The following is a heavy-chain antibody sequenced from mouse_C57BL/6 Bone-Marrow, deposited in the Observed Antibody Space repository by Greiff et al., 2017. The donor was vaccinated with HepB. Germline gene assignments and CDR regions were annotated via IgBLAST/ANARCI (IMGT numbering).Heavy chain of an antibody. Sequence: EVKLMESGGGLVQPGGSLKLSCAASGFTFSDYGMAWVRQAPRKGPEWVAFISNLAYSIYYADTVTGRFTISRENAKNTLYLEMSSLRSEDTAMYYCARNWEENFFAYWGQGTLVTVSA. CDR1: GFTFSDYG. CDR2: ISNLAYSI. J-gene: IGHJ3*01. V-gene: IGHV5-15*01. D-gene: IGHD4-1*01. CDR3: ARNWEENFFAY.